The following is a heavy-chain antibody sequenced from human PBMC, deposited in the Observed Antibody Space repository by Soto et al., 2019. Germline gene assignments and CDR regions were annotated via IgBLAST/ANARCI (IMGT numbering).Heavy chain of an antibody. CDR1: GGTFSSYA. Sequence: SVKVSCKASGGTFSSYAISWVRQAPGQGLEWMGGIIPIFGTANYAQKFQGRVTITADESTSTAYMELSSLRSEDTAVYYCARAPKHYDSSTGGSWFDPWGQRTLVTVSS. D-gene: IGHD3-22*01. V-gene: IGHV1-69*13. CDR3: ARAPKHYDSSTGGSWFDP. CDR2: IIPIFGTA. J-gene: IGHJ5*02.